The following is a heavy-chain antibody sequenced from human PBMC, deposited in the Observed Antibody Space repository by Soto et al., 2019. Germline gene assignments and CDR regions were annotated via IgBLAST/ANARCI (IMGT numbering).Heavy chain of an antibody. D-gene: IGHD6-6*01. V-gene: IGHV2-26*01. Sequence: SGPTLVNPTETLTLTCTVSGFSLSNARMGVSWIRQPPGKALEWLAHIFSNDEKSYSTSLKSRLTISKDTSKSQVVLTMTNMDPVDTATYYCARLIAARVGYYYYYYYMDVWGKGTTVTVSS. CDR2: IFSNDEK. CDR1: GFSLSNARMG. J-gene: IGHJ6*03. CDR3: ARLIAARVGYYYYYYYMDV.